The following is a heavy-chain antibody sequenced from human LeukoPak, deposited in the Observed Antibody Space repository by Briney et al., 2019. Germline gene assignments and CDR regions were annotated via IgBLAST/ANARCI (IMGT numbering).Heavy chain of an antibody. CDR3: ARVKPGYQQWRIGGPFDY. V-gene: IGHV4-34*01. J-gene: IGHJ4*02. Sequence: PSETLSLTCAVYGGSFSGYYWSWIRQPPGKGLEWIGEINHSGSTNYNPSLKSRVTISVDTSKNQFSLKLSSVTAADTAVYYCARVKPGYQQWRIGGPFDYWGQGTLVTVSS. D-gene: IGHD2-2*01. CDR2: INHSGST. CDR1: GGSFSGYY.